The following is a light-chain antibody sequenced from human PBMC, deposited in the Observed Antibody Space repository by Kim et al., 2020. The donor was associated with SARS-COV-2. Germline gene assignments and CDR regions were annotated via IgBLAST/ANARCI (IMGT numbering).Light chain of an antibody. J-gene: IGKJ5*01. CDR2: GAS. Sequence: SPGESATLSCRASQSVSSNLAWYQQKPGQAPRLLIYGASTRATGIPARFSGSGSGTEFTLTISSLQSEDFAVYYCQQYNNWPGITFGQGTRLEIK. CDR3: QQYNNWPGIT. CDR1: QSVSSN. V-gene: IGKV3-15*01.